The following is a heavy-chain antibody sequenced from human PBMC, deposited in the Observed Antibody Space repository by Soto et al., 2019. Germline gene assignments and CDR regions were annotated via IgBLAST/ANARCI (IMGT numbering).Heavy chain of an antibody. CDR2: ISYDGSNK. CDR3: AKSAGGYDYYYYGMDV. Sequence: PGGSLRLSCAASGFTFSSYGMHWVRQAPGKGLEWMAVISYDGSNKYYADSVKGRFTISRDNSKNTLYLQMNSLRAEDTAVYYCAKSAGGYDYYYYGMDVWGQGTTVTVSS. D-gene: IGHD5-12*01. CDR1: GFTFSSYG. J-gene: IGHJ6*02. V-gene: IGHV3-30*18.